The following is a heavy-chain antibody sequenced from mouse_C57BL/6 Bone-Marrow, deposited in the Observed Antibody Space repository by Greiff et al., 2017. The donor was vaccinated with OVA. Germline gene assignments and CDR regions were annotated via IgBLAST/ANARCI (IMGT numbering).Heavy chain of an antibody. CDR2: IYPRSGNT. D-gene: IGHD1-1*01. V-gene: IGHV1-81*01. J-gene: IGHJ1*03. CDR3: ARSKNYYGFDV. Sequence: VKVVESGAELARPGASVKLSCKASGYTFTSYGISWVKQRTGQGLEWIGEIYPRSGNTYYNEKFKGKATLTADKSSSTAYMELRSLTSEDSAVYFCARSKNYYGFDVWGTGTTVTVSS. CDR1: GYTFTSYG.